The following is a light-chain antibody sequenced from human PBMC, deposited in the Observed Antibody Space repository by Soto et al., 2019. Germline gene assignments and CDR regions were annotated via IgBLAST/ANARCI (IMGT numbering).Light chain of an antibody. V-gene: IGLV3-21*02. Sequence: SYELAQPPSVSVAPGQTARITCGGNNIGNKNVHWYRQRPGQAPVLVVYDDSDRPSGIPARFSGSNSGNTATLTISRVEVGDEADYYGQVWHRDHRVFGGRTKLTVL. CDR3: QVWHRDHRV. CDR2: DDS. J-gene: IGLJ3*02. CDR1: NIGNKN.